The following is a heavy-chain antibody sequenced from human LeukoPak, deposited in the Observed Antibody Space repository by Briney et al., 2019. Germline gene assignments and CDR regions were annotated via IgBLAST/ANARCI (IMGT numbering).Heavy chain of an antibody. D-gene: IGHD4-17*01. V-gene: IGHV3-30*18. CDR1: GFTFSSYG. CDR3: AKKVAGDYGVDY. J-gene: IGHJ4*02. CDR2: ISYDGSNK. Sequence: GRSLRLSCAASGFTFSSYGMHWVRQAPGKGLEWVAVISYDGSNKYYADSVKARFTISRDNSKNTLYLQMNSLRAEDTAVYYCAKKVAGDYGVDYWGQGTLVTVSS.